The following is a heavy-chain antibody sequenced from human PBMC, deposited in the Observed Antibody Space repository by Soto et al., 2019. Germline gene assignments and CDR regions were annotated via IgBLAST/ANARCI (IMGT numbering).Heavy chain of an antibody. Sequence: PGGSLRLSCAASGFTFSSYGMHWVRQAPGKGLEWVAVISYDGSNKYYADSVKGRFTISRDNSKNTLYLQMNSLRAEDTAVYYCAKGSRRGYSYGVDYWGQGTL. J-gene: IGHJ4*02. V-gene: IGHV3-30*18. CDR1: GFTFSSYG. D-gene: IGHD5-18*01. CDR2: ISYDGSNK. CDR3: AKGSRRGYSYGVDY.